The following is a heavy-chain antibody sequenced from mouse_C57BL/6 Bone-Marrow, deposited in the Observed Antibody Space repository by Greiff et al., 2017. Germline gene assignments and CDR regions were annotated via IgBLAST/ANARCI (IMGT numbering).Heavy chain of an antibody. CDR2: IDPANGNT. J-gene: IGHJ2*01. CDR1: GFNIKNTY. D-gene: IGHD1-1*01. CDR3: ANYGRSYVVDY. V-gene: IGHV14-3*01. Sequence: EVQGVESVAELVRPGASVKLSCTASGFNIKNTYMHWVKQRPEQGQEWIGRIDPANGNTKYAPKFQGKASITADTSSNTAYMQHRSLTSEDTAIYYCANYGRSYVVDYWGQGTTLAVSS.